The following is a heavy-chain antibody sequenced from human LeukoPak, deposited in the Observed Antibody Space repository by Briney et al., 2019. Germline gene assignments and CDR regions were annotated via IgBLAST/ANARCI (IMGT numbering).Heavy chain of an antibody. CDR3: ASLWPYQLSAFDI. Sequence: SETLSLTCAVYGGSFSGYYWSWIRQPPGKGLEWIGEINHSGSTNYNPSLKSRVTISVDTSKNQFSLKLSTVTAADTAVYYCASLWPYQLSAFDIWGQGTMVTVSS. CDR1: GGSFSGYY. V-gene: IGHV4-34*01. D-gene: IGHD2-2*01. CDR2: INHSGST. J-gene: IGHJ3*02.